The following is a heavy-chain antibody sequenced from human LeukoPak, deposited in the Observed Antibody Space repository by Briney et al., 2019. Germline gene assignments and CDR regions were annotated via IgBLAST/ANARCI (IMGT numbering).Heavy chain of an antibody. CDR2: ISSSSSYI. Sequence: GGSLRLSCAASGFTFSSYSMNWVRQAPGKGLEWASSISSSSSYIYYADTVKGRFTISRDNAKNSLYLQMNSLRAEDTAVYYCARGAGVVTAEDFDYWGQGTLVTVSS. J-gene: IGHJ4*02. CDR1: GFTFSSYS. CDR3: ARGAGVVTAEDFDY. D-gene: IGHD2-21*02. V-gene: IGHV3-21*01.